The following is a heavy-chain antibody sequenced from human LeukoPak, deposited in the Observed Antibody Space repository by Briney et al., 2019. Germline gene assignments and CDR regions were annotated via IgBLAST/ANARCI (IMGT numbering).Heavy chain of an antibody. J-gene: IGHJ6*03. CDR1: GFTFSSYA. V-gene: IGHV3-23*01. CDR2: ISGSGGST. Sequence: GGSLRLSCAASGFTFSSYAMSWVRQAPGKGLEWVSAISGSGGSTYYADSVKGRFTISRDNSKNTLYLQMNSLRAEDTAVYYCAKVYGGYQLPNYYMDVWGKGTTVTVSS. CDR3: AKVYGGYQLPNYYMDV. D-gene: IGHD2-2*01.